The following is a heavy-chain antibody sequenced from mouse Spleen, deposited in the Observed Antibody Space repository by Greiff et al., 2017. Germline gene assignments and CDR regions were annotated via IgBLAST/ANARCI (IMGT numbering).Heavy chain of an antibody. J-gene: IGHJ1*03. CDR2: IWSGGST. V-gene: IGHV2-2*01. CDR3: ARNFDYGYFDV. Sequence: QVQLKESGPGLVQPSQSLSITCTVSGFSLTSYGVHWVRQSPGKGLEWLGVIWSGGSTDYNAAFISRLSISKDNSKSQVFFKMNSLQADDTAIYYCARNFDYGYFDVWGTGTTVTVSS. CDR1: GFSLTSYG.